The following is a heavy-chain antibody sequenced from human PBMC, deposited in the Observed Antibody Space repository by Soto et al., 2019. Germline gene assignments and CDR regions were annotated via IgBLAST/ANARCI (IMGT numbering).Heavy chain of an antibody. D-gene: IGHD3-9*01. Sequence: QLQLEESGPGLVKPSETLSLICTVSGGSVSSAGYFWGWIRQPPGKGLEWLGSVYFSGDSYYNPSLKSRVAMSVDTSKSQFSLNLTSATAADTAVYYGARHRPAASRYAYYHYMDVWGKGTTVTVSS. V-gene: IGHV4-39*01. J-gene: IGHJ6*03. CDR2: VYFSGDS. CDR3: ARHRPAASRYAYYHYMDV. CDR1: GGSVSSAGYF.